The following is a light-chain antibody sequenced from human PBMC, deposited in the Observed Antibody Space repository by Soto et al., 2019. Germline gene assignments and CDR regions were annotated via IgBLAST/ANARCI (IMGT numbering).Light chain of an antibody. Sequence: ALQMTQSPSSLSASLGDRVHITCRASQDIRNDLGWYQQKSGKAPNLLIYAASSLQSGVPSRFSGSGSGTDFTLTINSLQPEDFATYYCQHYNSYSEAFGQGTKVDIK. CDR3: QHYNSYSEA. V-gene: IGKV1-6*01. CDR1: QDIRND. J-gene: IGKJ1*01. CDR2: AAS.